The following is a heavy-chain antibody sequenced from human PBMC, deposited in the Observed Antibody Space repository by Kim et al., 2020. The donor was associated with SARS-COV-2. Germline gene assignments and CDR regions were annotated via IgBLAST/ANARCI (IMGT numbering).Heavy chain of an antibody. CDR2: IIPIFGTA. D-gene: IGHD2-15*01. CDR3: ARDILVVVAEGGMDV. Sequence: SVKVSCKASGGTFSSYAISWVRQAPGQGLEWMGGIIPIFGTANYAQKFQGRVTITADESTSTAYMELSSLRSEDTAVYYCARDILVVVAEGGMDVWGQGTTVTVSS. J-gene: IGHJ6*02. V-gene: IGHV1-69*13. CDR1: GGTFSSYA.